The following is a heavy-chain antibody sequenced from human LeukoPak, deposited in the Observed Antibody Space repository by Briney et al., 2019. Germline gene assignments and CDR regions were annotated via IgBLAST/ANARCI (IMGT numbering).Heavy chain of an antibody. V-gene: IGHV4-59*01. J-gene: IGHJ4*02. Sequence: SETLSLTCTVSGGSISSYYWSWIRQPPGKGLEWIGYIYYSGSTNYNPSLKGRVTISVDTSKNQFSLKLSSVTAADTAVYYCARDRGGVLTGPPVFDYWGQGTLVTVSS. CDR2: IYYSGST. CDR1: GGSISSYY. D-gene: IGHD3-9*01. CDR3: ARDRGGVLTGPPVFDY.